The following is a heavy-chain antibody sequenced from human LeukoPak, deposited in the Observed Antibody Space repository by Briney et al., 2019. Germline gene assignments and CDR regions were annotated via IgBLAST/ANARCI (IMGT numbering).Heavy chain of an antibody. CDR3: AKFNGHYDFWSGYWSPYAFDI. D-gene: IGHD3-3*01. CDR1: GFTFSSYA. J-gene: IGHJ3*02. Sequence: PGGSLRLSCAASGFTFSSYAMSWVRQAPGKGLEWVSAISGSGGSTYYADSVKGRFTISRDNSKNTLYLQINSLRAEDTAVYYCAKFNGHYDFWSGYWSPYAFDIWGQGTVVTVSS. V-gene: IGHV3-23*01. CDR2: ISGSGGST.